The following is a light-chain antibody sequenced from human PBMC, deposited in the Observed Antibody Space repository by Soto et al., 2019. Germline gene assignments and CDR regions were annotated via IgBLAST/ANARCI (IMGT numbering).Light chain of an antibody. CDR1: SSDVGTYDY. CDR3: ISYAGRSMSV. J-gene: IGLJ1*01. V-gene: IGLV2-8*01. Sequence: QSVLTHPPSASGSPGQSVTFSCPGTSSDVGTYDYVSWYQQYPGKAPKLLIYAVTRRPSGVHDRFSGSKSVNTAALTVSGLQPEDEAYSYSISYAGRSMSVFRSWTNVPV. CDR2: AVT.